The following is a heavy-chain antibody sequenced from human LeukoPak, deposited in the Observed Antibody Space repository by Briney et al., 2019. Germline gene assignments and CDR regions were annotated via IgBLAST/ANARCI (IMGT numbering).Heavy chain of an antibody. CDR3: ARDGWGSYYGSGSPRYFDY. Sequence: SETLSLTCTVSGGSVSSGSYYWSWIRQPPGKGLEWIGYIYYSGSTNYNPSLKSRVTISVDTSKNQFPLKLSSVTAADTAVYYCARDGWGSYYGSGSPRYFDYWGQGTLVTVSS. CDR1: GGSVSSGSYY. J-gene: IGHJ4*02. V-gene: IGHV4-61*01. CDR2: IYYSGST. D-gene: IGHD3-10*01.